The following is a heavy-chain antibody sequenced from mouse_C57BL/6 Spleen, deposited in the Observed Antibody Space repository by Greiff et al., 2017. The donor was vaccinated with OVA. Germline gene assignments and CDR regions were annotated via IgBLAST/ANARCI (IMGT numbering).Heavy chain of an antibody. Sequence: QVTLKESGPGILQPSQTLSLTCSFSGFSLSTFGMGVGWIRQPSGKGLEWLAHIWWDDDKYYNPALKSRLTISKDTSKNQVFLKLANVDTADTATYDCARVITTVVADYAMDYWGQGTSVTVSS. CDR1: GFSLSTFGMG. CDR3: ARVITTVVADYAMDY. J-gene: IGHJ4*01. V-gene: IGHV8-8*01. D-gene: IGHD1-1*01. CDR2: IWWDDDK.